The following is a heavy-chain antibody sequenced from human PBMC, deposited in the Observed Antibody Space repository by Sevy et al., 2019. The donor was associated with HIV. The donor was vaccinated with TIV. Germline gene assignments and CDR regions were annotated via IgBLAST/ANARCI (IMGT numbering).Heavy chain of an antibody. D-gene: IGHD3-3*01. CDR3: AKTTSNYDFWSGYPHYYYGMDV. CDR1: GGSISSSSYY. Sequence: SETLSLTCTVSGGSISSSSYYWGWIRQPPGKGLEWIGSIYYSGSTYYNPSLESRVTISVDTSKNQFSLKLSSVTAADTAVYYCAKTTSNYDFWSGYPHYYYGMDVWGQGTTVTVSS. J-gene: IGHJ6*02. V-gene: IGHV4-39*01. CDR2: IYYSGST.